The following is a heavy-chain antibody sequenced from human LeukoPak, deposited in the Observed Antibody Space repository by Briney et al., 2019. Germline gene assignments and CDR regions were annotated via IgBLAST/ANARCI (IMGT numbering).Heavy chain of an antibody. Sequence: SETLSLTCTVSGGSISSGSYYWSWIRQPAGKGLEWIGRIYTSGSTNYNPSLKSRVTISVDTSKNQFSLKLSSVTAADTAVYYCARAYYDYVWGSYSLTIWGQGTLVTASS. V-gene: IGHV4-61*02. J-gene: IGHJ4*02. D-gene: IGHD3-16*01. CDR1: GGSISSGSYY. CDR2: IYTSGST. CDR3: ARAYYDYVWGSYSLTI.